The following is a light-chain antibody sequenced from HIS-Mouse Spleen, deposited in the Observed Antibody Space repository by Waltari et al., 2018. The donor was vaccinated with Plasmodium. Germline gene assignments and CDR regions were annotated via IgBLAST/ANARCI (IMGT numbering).Light chain of an antibody. CDR2: GAS. CDR1: QSVSSY. J-gene: IGKJ4*01. Sequence: EIVLTQSPATLSLSPGERATLSCRASQSVSSYFAWYQQKPGQAPRLLIYGASSRAHGIPDRFSGSGSGTDFTLTISRLEPEDFAVYYCQQYGSSPLTFGGGTKVEIK. CDR3: QQYGSSPLT. V-gene: IGKV3-20*01.